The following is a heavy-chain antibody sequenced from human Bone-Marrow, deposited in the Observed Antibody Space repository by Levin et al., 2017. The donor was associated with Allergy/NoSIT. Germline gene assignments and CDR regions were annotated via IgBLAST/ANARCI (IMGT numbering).Heavy chain of an antibody. V-gene: IGHV3-13*04. D-gene: IGHD2-2*01. CDR2: LFPSASS. CDR1: GFTFSSYD. CDR3: ARVALPRYCTSTSCSDSGYYFDY. Sequence: SLKISCAASGFTFSSYDMHWVRQATGRGLEWVCSLFPSASSSSSFSFPCRFTVSRDNAKNSFYLQMNSLRAGDTAVYYCARVALPRYCTSTSCSDSGYYFDYWGQGTLVTVSS. J-gene: IGHJ4*02.